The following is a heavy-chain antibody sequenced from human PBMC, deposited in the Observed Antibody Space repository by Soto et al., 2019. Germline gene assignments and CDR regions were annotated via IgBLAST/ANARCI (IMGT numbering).Heavy chain of an antibody. J-gene: IGHJ6*02. D-gene: IGHD6-6*01. CDR2: IYSGGST. V-gene: IGHV3-53*01. CDR1: GFTVSSNY. Sequence: GGSLRLSCAASGFTVSSNYMSWVRQAPGKGLEWVSVIYSGGSTYYADSVKGRFTISRDNSKNTLYLQMNSLRAEDTAVYYCAREASSWHYGMDVWGQGTTVTVSS. CDR3: AREASSWHYGMDV.